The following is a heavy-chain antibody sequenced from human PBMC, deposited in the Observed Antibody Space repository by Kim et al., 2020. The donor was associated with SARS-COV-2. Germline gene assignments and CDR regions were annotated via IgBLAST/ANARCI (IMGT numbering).Heavy chain of an antibody. Sequence: SETLSLTCAVSGASITSYYWTWIRQSPGKGLEWIGYAHYRGSTNYNPSLKSRVTISVDTSKNQFSLKLSSVTAADTAVYYCARDPLGAGDYPYWYFDIWGRGTLITVSS. D-gene: IGHD4-17*01. J-gene: IGHJ2*01. CDR1: GASITSYY. V-gene: IGHV4-59*13. CDR2: AHYRGST. CDR3: ARDPLGAGDYPYWYFDI.